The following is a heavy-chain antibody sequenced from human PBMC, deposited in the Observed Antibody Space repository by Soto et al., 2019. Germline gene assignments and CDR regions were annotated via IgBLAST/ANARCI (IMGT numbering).Heavy chain of an antibody. V-gene: IGHV3-7*01. CDR3: ARDESSYYGGKHDY. J-gene: IGHJ4*02. CDR1: GFTFSSYW. D-gene: IGHD4-17*01. CDR2: IKQDGSEK. Sequence: HPGGSLRLSCAASGFTFSSYWMTWVRQAPGKGLEWVANIKQDGSEKYYVDSVKGRFTISRDNAKNSLYLQMNSLRAEDTAVYYCARDESSYYGGKHDYWGQGTLVTVSS.